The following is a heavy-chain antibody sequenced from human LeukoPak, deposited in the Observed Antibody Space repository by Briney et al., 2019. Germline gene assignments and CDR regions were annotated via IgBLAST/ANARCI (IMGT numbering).Heavy chain of an antibody. V-gene: IGHV3-9*01. J-gene: IGHJ4*02. Sequence: GGSLRLSCAASGFTFDDYAMHWVRQAPGKGLEWVSGISWNSGSIGYADSVKGRFTISRDNAKNSLYLQMNSLRAEDTALYYCAKGVLYYYDSSGAFFDYWGQGTLVTVSS. D-gene: IGHD3-22*01. CDR1: GFTFDDYA. CDR2: ISWNSGSI. CDR3: AKGVLYYYDSSGAFFDY.